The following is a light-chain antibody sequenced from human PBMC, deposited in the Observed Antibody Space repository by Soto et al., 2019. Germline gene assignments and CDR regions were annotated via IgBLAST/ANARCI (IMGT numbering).Light chain of an antibody. CDR2: DAS. CDR1: QSISSW. CDR3: QQYNRHAT. J-gene: IGKJ1*01. V-gene: IGKV1-5*01. Sequence: DIQVTQSPSTLSASVGDRVTITCRASQSISSWLAWYQQTPGKAPKLLIYDASSLENGVPSRFSGSGSGTEFTLTISSLQPDDFATYYCQQYNRHATFGQGTKVDIK.